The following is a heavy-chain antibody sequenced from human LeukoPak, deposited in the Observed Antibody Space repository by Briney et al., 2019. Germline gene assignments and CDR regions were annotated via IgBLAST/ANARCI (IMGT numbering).Heavy chain of an antibody. V-gene: IGHV4-39*01. CDR2: VYYSGSTSGTT. J-gene: IGHJ4*02. CDR3: ARHISSGGTYAHFDY. D-gene: IGHD1-26*01. CDR1: GGSISSSVYY. Sequence: KSSETLSLTCTVSGGSISSSVYYWGWIRQPPGKGLEWIGSVYYSGSTSGTTYYNTSLESRVTISVDTSQSQFSLKLSSVTAADTAVYYCARHISSGGTYAHFDYWGQGTLVTVSS.